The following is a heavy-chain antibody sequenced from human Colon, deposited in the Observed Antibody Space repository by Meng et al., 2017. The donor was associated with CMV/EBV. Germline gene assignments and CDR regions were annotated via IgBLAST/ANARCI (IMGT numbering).Heavy chain of an antibody. D-gene: IGHD2-2*01. CDR2: IYWDDDK. V-gene: IGHV2-5*02. Sequence: QNTLKESGPTLVKPTQTLTLTCTFSGFSLNTYEVGVGWFRQPPGKAPEWLALIYWDDDKRYRSSLGNRLTLTHDASKNQVVLTMTDMDPVGTATYYCAHKSLPAAFFDYWSQGTLVTVSS. CDR1: GFSLNTYEVG. CDR3: AHKSLPAAFFDY. J-gene: IGHJ4*02.